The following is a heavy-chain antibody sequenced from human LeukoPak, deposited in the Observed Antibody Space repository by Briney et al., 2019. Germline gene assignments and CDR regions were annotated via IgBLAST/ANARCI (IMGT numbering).Heavy chain of an antibody. CDR3: AKDGSRGLDY. Sequence: GGSLRLSCVASQFTFNNFAMNWVRQAPGKGLEWVAALRGDGGATYHAGSVRGRFTISRDNSKNTLYLQMNSLRAEDTAVYYCAKDGSRGLDYWGQGTLVTVSS. D-gene: IGHD1-26*01. V-gene: IGHV3-23*01. CDR1: QFTFNNFA. J-gene: IGHJ4*02. CDR2: LRGDGGAT.